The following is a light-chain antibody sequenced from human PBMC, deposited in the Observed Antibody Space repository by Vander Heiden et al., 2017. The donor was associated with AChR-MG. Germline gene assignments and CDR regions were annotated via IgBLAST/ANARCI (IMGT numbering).Light chain of an antibody. Sequence: QSVLTQPPSASGTPGQRVTITCSGSGSNIGSNTVNWYQQLPGTAPKLLIYGNNQRPSGVPDRFSGSKSGTSASLAISGLQSEDEADYYCAAWDDSLNGWVFGGGTKLTVL. J-gene: IGLJ3*02. CDR2: GNN. V-gene: IGLV1-44*01. CDR3: AAWDDSLNGWV. CDR1: GSNIGSNT.